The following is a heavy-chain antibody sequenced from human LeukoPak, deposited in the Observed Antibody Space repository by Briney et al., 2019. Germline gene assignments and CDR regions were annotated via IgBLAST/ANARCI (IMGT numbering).Heavy chain of an antibody. Sequence: NPSETLSLTCAVHGGSFSGYYWSWIRQPPGKGLEWIGEINHSGSTNYNPSLKSRVTVSVDTSKNQFSLKLNSVTAADTAVYYCARASIAAAGRGIRYYYYGMDVWGQGTTVTVSS. D-gene: IGHD6-13*01. J-gene: IGHJ6*02. CDR3: ARASIAAAGRGIRYYYYGMDV. CDR2: INHSGST. V-gene: IGHV4-34*01. CDR1: GGSFSGYY.